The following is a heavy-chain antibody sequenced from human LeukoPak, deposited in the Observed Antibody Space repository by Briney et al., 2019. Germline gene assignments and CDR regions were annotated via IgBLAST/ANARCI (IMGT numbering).Heavy chain of an antibody. J-gene: IGHJ4*02. Sequence: PSETLSLTCTVSGGSISSYYWSWIRQPPGKGLEWIGYIYYSGSTNYNPSLKSRVTISVDTSKNQFSLKLSSVTAADTAVYYCARNSRMVRGTFDYWGQGTLVTVSS. CDR3: ARNSRMVRGTFDY. CDR1: GGSISSYY. CDR2: IYYSGST. D-gene: IGHD3-10*01. V-gene: IGHV4-59*01.